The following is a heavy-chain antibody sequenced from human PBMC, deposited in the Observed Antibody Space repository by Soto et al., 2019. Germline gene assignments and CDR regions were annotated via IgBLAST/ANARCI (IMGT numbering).Heavy chain of an antibody. CDR3: ASDLPGFLEWLNWFDP. Sequence: GASVKVSCKASGYTFTSYGISWVRQAPGQGLEWMGWISAYNGNTNYAQKLQGRVTMTTDTSTSTAYMELRSLRSDDTAVYYCASDLPGFLEWLNWFDPWGKGTLVTVSS. D-gene: IGHD3-3*01. J-gene: IGHJ5*02. CDR1: GYTFTSYG. CDR2: ISAYNGNT. V-gene: IGHV1-18*01.